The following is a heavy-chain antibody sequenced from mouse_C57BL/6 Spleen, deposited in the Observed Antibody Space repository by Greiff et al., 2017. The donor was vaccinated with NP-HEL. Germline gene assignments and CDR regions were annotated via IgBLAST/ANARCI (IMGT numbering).Heavy chain of an antibody. CDR2: INYDGSST. V-gene: IGHV5-16*01. Sequence: EVQLVESEGGLVQPGSSMKLSCTASGFTFSDYYMAWVRQVPEKGLEWVANINYDGSSTYYLDSLKSRFIISRDNAKNILYLQMSSLKSEDTATYYCARECGKGGNYFDYWGQGTTLTVSS. CDR3: ARECGKGGNYFDY. CDR1: GFTFSDYY. D-gene: IGHD1-1*02. J-gene: IGHJ2*01.